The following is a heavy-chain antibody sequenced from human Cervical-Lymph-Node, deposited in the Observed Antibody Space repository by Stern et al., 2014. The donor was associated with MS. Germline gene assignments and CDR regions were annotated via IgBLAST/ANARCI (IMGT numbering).Heavy chain of an antibody. CDR2: ISNNSPHT. V-gene: IGHV3-21*01. D-gene: IGHD4-17*01. CDR1: GFTFSHYS. J-gene: IGHJ4*02. Sequence: EVQLVESGGGLVKPGESLRLSCDASGFTFSHYSINWVRQAPGQGLEWISSISNNSPHTYYADSVEGRCSISRDSAKDAVSLLMVSLRAEDTAVYYCARARVGDYARSPHLDSWGQGTLVTVSS. CDR3: ARARVGDYARSPHLDS.